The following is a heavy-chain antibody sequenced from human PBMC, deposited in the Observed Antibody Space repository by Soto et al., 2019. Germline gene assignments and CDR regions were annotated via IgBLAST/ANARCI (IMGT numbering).Heavy chain of an antibody. CDR2: IIPIFGTA. CDR3: ASSSRGIAVAGSS. J-gene: IGHJ1*01. V-gene: IGHV1-69*13. Sequence: GASVKVSCKASGGTFSSYAISWVRQAPGQGLEWMGGIIPIFGTANYAQKFQGRVTITADESTSTAYMELSSLRSEDTAVYYCASSSRGIAVAGSSWGQGTLVTVSS. D-gene: IGHD6-19*01. CDR1: GGTFSSYA.